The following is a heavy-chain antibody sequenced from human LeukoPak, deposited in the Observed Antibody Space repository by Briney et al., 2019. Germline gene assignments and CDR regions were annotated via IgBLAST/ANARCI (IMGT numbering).Heavy chain of an antibody. CDR1: GFTVSRNF. CDR2: IHIGGGT. Sequence: GGSLRLSCAASGFTVSRNFMSWVRQAPGEGVEWVSVIHIGGGTYYADSVRGRFTISRDHSKNTLSLQMNSLRAEDTAVYYCASPAQQWHWFYSDYWGQGTLVTVSS. D-gene: IGHD6-19*01. V-gene: IGHV3-66*01. CDR3: ASPAQQWHWFYSDY. J-gene: IGHJ4*02.